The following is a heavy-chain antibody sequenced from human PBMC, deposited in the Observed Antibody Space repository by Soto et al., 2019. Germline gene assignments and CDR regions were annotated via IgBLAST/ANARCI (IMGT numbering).Heavy chain of an antibody. CDR1: GGSISSYY. CDR3: ASWLTARVHSSSWTRYYYYGMDV. CDR2: IYTSGST. V-gene: IGHV4-4*07. D-gene: IGHD6-13*01. Sequence: QVQLQESGPGLVKPSETLSLTCTVSGGSISSYYWSWIRQPAGKGLEWIGRIYTSGSTNYNPSLKSRVTMSVDTSKNQFSLKLSSVTAADPAVYYCASWLTARVHSSSWTRYYYYGMDVWGQGTTVTVSS. J-gene: IGHJ6*02.